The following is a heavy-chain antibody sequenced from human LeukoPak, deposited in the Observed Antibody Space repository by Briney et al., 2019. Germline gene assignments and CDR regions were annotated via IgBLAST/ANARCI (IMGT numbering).Heavy chain of an antibody. CDR1: GYNFNTHW. V-gene: IGHV5-51*01. CDR3: ARHAAPNWNDGDATDV. CDR2: IYPGYSDA. J-gene: IGHJ6*02. Sequence: GESLKISCKGSGYNFNTHWIGWVRQMPGKGLEWMGFIYPGYSDARYSPSFQGQVTFSVDTSINTAYLQWSGLKASDTAIYYCARHAAPNWNDGDATDVWGQGTTVTVSS. D-gene: IGHD1-20*01.